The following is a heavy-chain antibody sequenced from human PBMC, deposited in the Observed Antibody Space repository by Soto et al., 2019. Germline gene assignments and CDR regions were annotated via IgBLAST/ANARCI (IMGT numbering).Heavy chain of an antibody. Sequence: EVQLLESGGGLVQPGRSLRLSCTASGFTFSSHAMTWVRQAPGKGLEWVSGLSDSGDSIYYADSVKGRFTISRDNSLNTLYLQMITLGVEDTAVYYCAKVSSSWYAGFFDLWGQGTLVTVSS. CDR1: GFTFSSHA. CDR2: LSDSGDSI. V-gene: IGHV3-23*01. J-gene: IGHJ4*02. CDR3: AKVSSSWYAGFFDL. D-gene: IGHD6-13*01.